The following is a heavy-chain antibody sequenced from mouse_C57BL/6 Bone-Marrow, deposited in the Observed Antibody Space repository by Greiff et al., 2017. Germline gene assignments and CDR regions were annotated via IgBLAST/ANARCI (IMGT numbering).Heavy chain of an antibody. D-gene: IGHD2-4*01. J-gene: IGHJ3*01. V-gene: IGHV1-80*01. CDR1: GYAFSSYW. CDR2: IYPGDGDT. Sequence: QVQLQQSGAELVKPGASVKISCKASGYAFSSYWMNWVKQRPGKGLEWIGQIYPGDGDTNYNGKFKGKATLTADKSSSTAYMQLSSLTSEDSAVYFCARDGRLRAWFAYWSQGTLVTVSA. CDR3: ARDGRLRAWFAY.